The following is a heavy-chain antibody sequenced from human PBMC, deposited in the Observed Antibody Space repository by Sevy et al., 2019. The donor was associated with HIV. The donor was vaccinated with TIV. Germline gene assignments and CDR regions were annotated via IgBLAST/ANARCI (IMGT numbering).Heavy chain of an antibody. V-gene: IGHV3-7*01. D-gene: IGHD2-21*01. Sequence: GGSLRLSCAASGFTFSDYFMGWARQAPGKGLEWVANVDQDGSQKYYVGSVRGRFTISRDNAKNSVYLQMNRLRLDDTAVYYCARELWPGDYWGQGTLVTVSS. CDR2: VDQDGSQK. CDR3: ARELWPGDY. CDR1: GFTFSDYF. J-gene: IGHJ4*02.